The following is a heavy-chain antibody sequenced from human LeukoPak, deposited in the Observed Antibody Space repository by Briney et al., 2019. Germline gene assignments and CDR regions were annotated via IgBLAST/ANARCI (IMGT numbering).Heavy chain of an antibody. CDR1: GFILSNSS. Sequence: GGSLRLSCVVSGFILSNSSMSWVREAPGKGLEWVSSISSHRSIYAESVRGRFTISRDTAKNSLYLQMNSLRAEDSALYYCARDKSGWARDYWGQGTLVTVSA. CDR2: ISSHRSI. V-gene: IGHV3-69-1*01. D-gene: IGHD6-19*01. J-gene: IGHJ4*02. CDR3: ARDKSGWARDY.